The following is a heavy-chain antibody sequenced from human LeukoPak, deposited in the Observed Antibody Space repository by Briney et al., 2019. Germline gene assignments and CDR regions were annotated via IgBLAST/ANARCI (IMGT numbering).Heavy chain of an antibody. J-gene: IGHJ4*02. Sequence: GGSLRLSCAVSGITFSVYHMNWVRQAPGQGLECVASISYSGEKIFYADSVKGRFTISRDNTKNLLYLQMNRLRAEDTAVYYCTPHSSGYALWGQGTLVTVSS. V-gene: IGHV3-21*01. D-gene: IGHD5-12*01. CDR1: GITFSVYH. CDR2: ISYSGEKI. CDR3: TPHSSGYAL.